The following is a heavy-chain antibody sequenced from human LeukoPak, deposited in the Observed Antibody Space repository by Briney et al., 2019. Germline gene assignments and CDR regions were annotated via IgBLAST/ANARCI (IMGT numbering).Heavy chain of an antibody. Sequence: GGSLRLSCAASGFTFSNYWMHWVRQAPGKGLVWVSRINSDGSSTSYADSVKGRFTISRDNSKNTLYLQMNSLRAEDTAVYYCAKVRITMVRGALDYWGQGTLVTVSS. V-gene: IGHV3-74*01. J-gene: IGHJ4*02. D-gene: IGHD3-10*01. CDR3: AKVRITMVRGALDY. CDR2: INSDGSST. CDR1: GFTFSNYW.